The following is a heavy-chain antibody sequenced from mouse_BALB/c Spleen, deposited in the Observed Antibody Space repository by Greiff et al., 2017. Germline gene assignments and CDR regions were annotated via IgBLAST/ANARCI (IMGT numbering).Heavy chain of an antibody. CDR3: ARVLLWGFDY. CDR2: ISYDGSN. Sequence: EVQLQESGPGLVKPSQSLSLTCSVTGYSITSGYYWNWIRQFPGNKLEWMGYISYDGSNNYNPSLKNRISITRDTSKNQFFLKLNSVTTEDTATYYCARVLLWGFDYWGQGTTLTVSS. CDR1: GYSITSGYY. V-gene: IGHV3-6*02. D-gene: IGHD2-1*01. J-gene: IGHJ2*01.